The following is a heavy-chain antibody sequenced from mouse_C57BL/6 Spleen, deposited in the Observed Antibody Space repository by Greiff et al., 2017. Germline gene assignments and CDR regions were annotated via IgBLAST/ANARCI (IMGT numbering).Heavy chain of an antibody. V-gene: IGHV1-39*01. CDR2: INPNYGTT. CDR3: AREYYSNYYYYAMDY. J-gene: IGHJ4*01. Sequence: EVQLQQSGPELVKPGASVKISCKASGYSFTDYNMNWVKQRNGKSLEWIGVINPNYGTTSYNQKFKGKATLTVDQSSSTAYMQLNSLTSEDSAVYYCAREYYSNYYYYAMDYWGQGTSVTVSS. CDR1: GYSFTDYN. D-gene: IGHD2-5*01.